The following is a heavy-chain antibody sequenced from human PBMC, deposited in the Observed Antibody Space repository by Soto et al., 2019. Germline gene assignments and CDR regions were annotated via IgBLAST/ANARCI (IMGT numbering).Heavy chain of an antibody. J-gene: IGHJ6*04. CDR2: ISGSGGVS. D-gene: IGHD1-1*01. V-gene: IGHV3-23*01. CDR1: GFTFSRYV. Sequence: VQLLESGGGLVQPGGSLRLSCVGSGFTFSRYVMSWVRQAPGKGLEWVSVISGSGGVSYYTDSVKGRFTISRDNCNNSVYLEMKSQVAGNTAVYYCARTEGDYFYNRMDVWGKGTTVTVSS. CDR3: ARTEGDYFYNRMDV.